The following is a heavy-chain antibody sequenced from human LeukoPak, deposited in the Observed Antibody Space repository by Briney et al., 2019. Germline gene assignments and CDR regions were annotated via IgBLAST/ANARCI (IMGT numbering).Heavy chain of an antibody. Sequence: RGESLKISCKGSGYSFTSYWIGWVRQVPGKGLEWMGIIYPGDSDTRYSPSFQGQVTISADKSISTAYLQWSSLKASDTAMYYCARRRYDSSGYYHYFDYWGQGTLVTVSS. J-gene: IGHJ4*02. CDR2: IYPGDSDT. CDR1: GYSFTSYW. V-gene: IGHV5-51*01. CDR3: ARRRYDSSGYYHYFDY. D-gene: IGHD3-22*01.